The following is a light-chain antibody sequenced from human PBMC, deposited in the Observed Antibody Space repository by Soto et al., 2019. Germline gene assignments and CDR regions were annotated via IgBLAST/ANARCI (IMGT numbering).Light chain of an antibody. CDR1: QSVSISF. CDR2: GAY. J-gene: IGKJ1*01. Sequence: EIMLTQSPGTLSLSPGESATLSCRASQSVSISFLAWYQQKPGQAPRLLIYGAYIRDTGIQDRFSGSGSGTEFTLTISRLEPEDFAMYLCQHYGTSLWTFGQGTKVEIK. CDR3: QHYGTSLWT. V-gene: IGKV3-20*01.